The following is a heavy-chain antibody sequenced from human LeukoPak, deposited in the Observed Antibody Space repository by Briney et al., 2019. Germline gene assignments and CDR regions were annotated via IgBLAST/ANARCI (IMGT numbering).Heavy chain of an antibody. Sequence: PGGSLRLSCAASGFTFSSYAMHWVRQAPGKGLERVAVISYDGSNKYYADSVKGRFTISRGNSKNTLYLQMNSLRAEDTAVYYCARGYDILTGYYFDYWGQGTLVTVSS. CDR1: GFTFSSYA. V-gene: IGHV3-30-3*01. CDR2: ISYDGSNK. J-gene: IGHJ4*02. D-gene: IGHD3-9*01. CDR3: ARGYDILTGYYFDY.